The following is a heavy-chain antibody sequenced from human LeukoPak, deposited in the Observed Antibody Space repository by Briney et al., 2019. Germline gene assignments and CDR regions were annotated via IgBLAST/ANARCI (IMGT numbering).Heavy chain of an antibody. J-gene: IGHJ4*02. D-gene: IGHD1-26*01. CDR3: ARWGGGSYYDFDY. V-gene: IGHV4-34*01. CDR2: IKHSGST. CDR1: GGSFSGYY. Sequence: SETLSLTCAVYGGSFSGYYWSWIRQPPGKGLEWIGEIKHSGSTNYNPSLKSRVTISVDTSKNQFSLKLSSVTAADTAVYYCARWGGGSYYDFDYWGQGTLVTVSS.